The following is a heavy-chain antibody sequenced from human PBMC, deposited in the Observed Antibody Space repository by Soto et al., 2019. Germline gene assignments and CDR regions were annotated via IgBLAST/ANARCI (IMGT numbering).Heavy chain of an antibody. CDR1: GGSIITSSDY. CDR3: ARAPSSHCSSTSCHPRPNWFDP. CDR2: IYYSGST. V-gene: IGHV4-39*01. J-gene: IGHJ5*02. D-gene: IGHD2-2*01. Sequence: PSETLSLTCTVSGGSIITSSDYWGWIRQPPGKGLEWIGNIYYSGSTYNNPSLKSRVTISVDTSKNQFSLKLSSVTAADTAVYYCARAPSSHCSSTSCHPRPNWFDPWGQGTLVTVSS.